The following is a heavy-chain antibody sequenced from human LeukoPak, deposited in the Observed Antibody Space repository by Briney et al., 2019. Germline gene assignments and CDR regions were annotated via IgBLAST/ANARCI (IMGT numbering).Heavy chain of an antibody. J-gene: IGHJ5*02. CDR3: ARHRDIVATIWFDP. V-gene: IGHV4-39*01. Sequence: PSETLSLTCTVSGGSIGSSSYYWGWIRQPPGKGLEWIGSIYYSGSTYYNPSLKSRVTISVDTSKNQFSLKLSSVTAADTAVYYCARHRDIVATIWFDPWGQGTLVTVSS. CDR2: IYYSGST. D-gene: IGHD5-12*01. CDR1: GGSIGSSSYY.